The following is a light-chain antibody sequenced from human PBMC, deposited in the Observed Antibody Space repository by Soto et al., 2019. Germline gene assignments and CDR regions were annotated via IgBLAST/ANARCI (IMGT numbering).Light chain of an antibody. CDR2: WAS. CDR3: QQYYSTPQT. V-gene: IGKV4-1*01. J-gene: IGKJ1*01. CDR1: RTILYTSNNKNY. Sequence: DIVMTQSPDSLAVSLGERATINCKSSRTILYTSNNKNYLAWYQQKPGQPPKLLISWASTRESGVPDRFSGGGSGTGFTLTISSLQAEDVAVYFCQQYYSTPQTFGQGTKVEIK.